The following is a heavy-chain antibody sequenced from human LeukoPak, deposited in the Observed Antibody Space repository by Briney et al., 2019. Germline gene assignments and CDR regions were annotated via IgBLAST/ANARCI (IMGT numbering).Heavy chain of an antibody. CDR3: ARDFDYSDYGGQGRFDP. CDR2: ISAYNGNT. Sequence: ASVKVSCKTSGYTFTSYGISWVRQAPGQGLEWMGWISAYNGNTNSAQKLRGRVTMTTDTSTSTAYMELRGLRSDDTAVYYCARDFDYSDYGGQGRFDPWGQGTLVTVSS. CDR1: GYTFTSYG. J-gene: IGHJ5*02. D-gene: IGHD4-11*01. V-gene: IGHV1-18*01.